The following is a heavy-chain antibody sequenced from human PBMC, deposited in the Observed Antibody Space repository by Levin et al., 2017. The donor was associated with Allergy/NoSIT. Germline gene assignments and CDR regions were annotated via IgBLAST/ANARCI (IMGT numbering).Heavy chain of an antibody. CDR2: IYPGDSDT. CDR3: ARSAGASYSSRHYGMDV. D-gene: IGHD6-13*01. V-gene: IGHV5-51*01. Sequence: GESLKISCKGSGYSFTSYWIGWVRQMPGKGLEWMGIIYPGDSDTRYSPSFQGQVTISADKSISTAYLQWSSLKASDTAMYYCARSAGASYSSRHYGMDVWGQGTTVTVSS. J-gene: IGHJ6*02. CDR1: GYSFTSYW.